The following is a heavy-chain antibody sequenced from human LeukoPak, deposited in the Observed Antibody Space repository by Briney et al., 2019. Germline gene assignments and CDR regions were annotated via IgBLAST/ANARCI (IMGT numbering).Heavy chain of an antibody. CDR3: AREDGYNPNQGFDY. CDR1: GFTFSSYA. J-gene: IGHJ4*02. D-gene: IGHD5-24*01. Sequence: GGSLRLSCAASGFTFSSYAMHWVRQAPGKGLEWVAVISYDGSNKYYADAVKGRFTISRDNSKNTLYLQMNSLRAEDTAIYYCAREDGYNPNQGFDYWGQGTLVTVSS. CDR2: ISYDGSNK. V-gene: IGHV3-30*04.